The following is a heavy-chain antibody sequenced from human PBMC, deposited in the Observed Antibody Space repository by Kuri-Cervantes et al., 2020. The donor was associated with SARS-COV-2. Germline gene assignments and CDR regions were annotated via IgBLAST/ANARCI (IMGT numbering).Heavy chain of an antibody. CDR1: GFTFSGYG. Sequence: GESLKISCAVSGFTFSGYGMHWVRQAPGKGLEWVAVISYDGSDKYYADSVKGRFTISRDNSKNTLYLQMNSLRADDTALYYCARDLFFFGDGFNGFDYWGQGTLVTVSS. CDR2: ISYDGSDK. J-gene: IGHJ4*02. D-gene: IGHD3-10*01. V-gene: IGHV3-30*03. CDR3: ARDLFFFGDGFNGFDY.